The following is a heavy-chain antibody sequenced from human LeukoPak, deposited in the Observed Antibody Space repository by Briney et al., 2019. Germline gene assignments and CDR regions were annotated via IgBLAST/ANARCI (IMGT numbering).Heavy chain of an antibody. CDR1: GFTFSSYE. CDR3: ARGWFGEPSFDY. CDR2: ISSSGSTI. V-gene: IGHV3-48*03. Sequence: GGSLRLSCAASGFTFSSYEMNWVRQAPGKGLEWVSYISSSGSTIYYADSVKGRFTISRDNAKNSLYLQMNSLRAEDTAVYYCARGWFGEPSFDYWGQGTLVTVSS. D-gene: IGHD3-10*01. J-gene: IGHJ4*02.